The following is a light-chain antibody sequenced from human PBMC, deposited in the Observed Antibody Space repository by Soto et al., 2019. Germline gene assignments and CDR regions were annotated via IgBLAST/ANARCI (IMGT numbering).Light chain of an antibody. CDR2: GAS. V-gene: IGKV3-20*01. CDR3: QHYGTSAL. J-gene: IGKJ3*01. CDR1: ESVSTSY. Sequence: EIVLTQSPGTLSLSPGERATRSCRASESVSTSYLAWYQQKPGQAPRLLIYGASGRATGIPDRFSVSASGTDFTLTISRLEPEDFAVYYCQHYGTSALFGPGTKVDIK.